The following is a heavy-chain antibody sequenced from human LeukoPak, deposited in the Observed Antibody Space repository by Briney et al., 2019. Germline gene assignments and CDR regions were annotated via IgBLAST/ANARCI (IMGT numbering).Heavy chain of an antibody. Sequence: GGSLRLSCAASGFTFSSYAMSWVRQAPGKGLEWVSAISGSGGSIYYADSVKGRFTISRDNAKNSLYLQMNSLRAEDTAVYYCARGFRGAPFDYWGQGTLVTVSS. V-gene: IGHV3-23*01. CDR2: ISGSGGSI. J-gene: IGHJ4*02. CDR3: ARGFRGAPFDY. CDR1: GFTFSSYA. D-gene: IGHD3-16*01.